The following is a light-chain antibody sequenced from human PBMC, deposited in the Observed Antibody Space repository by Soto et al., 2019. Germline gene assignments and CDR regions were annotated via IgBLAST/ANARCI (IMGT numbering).Light chain of an antibody. CDR3: QQYSSDST. CDR1: QSINNW. V-gene: IGKV1-5*03. Sequence: DIRMTQSPSTLSASVGDRVTITCRASQSINNWLAWYQQKPGKAPKLLIYRASSLEYGVPSSSRGRGSGTEFIFTITSLQPDDFATYYCQQYSSDSTFGQGTKVEIK. CDR2: RAS. J-gene: IGKJ1*01.